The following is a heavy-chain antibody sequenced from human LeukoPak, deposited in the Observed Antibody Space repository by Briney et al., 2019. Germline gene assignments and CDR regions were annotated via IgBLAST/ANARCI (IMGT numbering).Heavy chain of an antibody. CDR3: ARGTYYYDSSGYPPNWFDP. CDR1: GYTFTSYD. D-gene: IGHD3-22*01. V-gene: IGHV1-8*01. CDR2: MNPNSGNA. Sequence: ASVKVSCKASGYTFTSYDINWVRQATGQGLEWMGWMNPNSGNAGYAQKFQGRVTMTRNTSISTAYMELSSLRSEDTAVYYCARGTYYYDSSGYPPNWFDPWGQGTLVTVSS. J-gene: IGHJ5*02.